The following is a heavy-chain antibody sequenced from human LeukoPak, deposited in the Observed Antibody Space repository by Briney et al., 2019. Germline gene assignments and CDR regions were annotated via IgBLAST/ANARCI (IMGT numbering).Heavy chain of an antibody. CDR2: IYYSGST. J-gene: IGHJ4*02. CDR3: ARSGYSYGSRLSVFDY. CDR1: GGSISSSSYY. V-gene: IGHV4-39*07. D-gene: IGHD5-18*01. Sequence: NPSETLSLTCTVSGGSISSSSYYWGWIRQPPGKGLEWIGSIYYSGSTYYNPSLKSRVTISVDTSKNQFSLKLSSVTAADTAVYYCARSGYSYGSRLSVFDYWGQGTLVTVSS.